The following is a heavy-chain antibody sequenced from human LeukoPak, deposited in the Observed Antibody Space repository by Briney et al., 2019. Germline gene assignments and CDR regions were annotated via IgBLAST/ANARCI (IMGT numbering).Heavy chain of an antibody. V-gene: IGHV4-59*01. Sequence: PSETLSLTCTVSGGSISSYYWSWIRQPPGKGLEWIGYIYYSGTTKSNPSLKSRVTISVDTSKNQFSLKLSSVTAADTAVYYCARDKDHCSGGSCYAYGMDVRGQGTTVTVSS. CDR2: IYYSGTT. D-gene: IGHD2-15*01. CDR3: ARDKDHCSGGSCYAYGMDV. J-gene: IGHJ6*02. CDR1: GGSISSYY.